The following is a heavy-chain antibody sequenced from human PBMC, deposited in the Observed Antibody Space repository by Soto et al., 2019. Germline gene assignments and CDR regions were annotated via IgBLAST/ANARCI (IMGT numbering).Heavy chain of an antibody. V-gene: IGHV3-48*01. D-gene: IGHD3-9*01. Sequence: GESLKISCAASGFTFSSYSMNWVRQAPGKGLEWVSYISSSSSTIYYADSVKGRFTISRDNAKNSLYLQMNSLRAEDTAVYYCARAAILTGSDVWGKGTTVTVSS. CDR1: GFTFSSYS. CDR3: ARAAILTGSDV. J-gene: IGHJ6*04. CDR2: ISSSSSTI.